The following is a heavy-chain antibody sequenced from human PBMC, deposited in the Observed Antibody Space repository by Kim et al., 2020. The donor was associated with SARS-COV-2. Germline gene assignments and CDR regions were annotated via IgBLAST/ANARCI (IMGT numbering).Heavy chain of an antibody. CDR3: ARPPDTTNRSNYYYGLDV. CDR2: IWYDGSNK. J-gene: IGHJ6*02. V-gene: IGHV3-33*08. D-gene: IGHD5-18*01. CDR1: GFTFRSYG. Sequence: RGSLRLSCAASGFTFRSYGMHWVRQAPGKGLEWVAVIWYDGSNKYYADSVKGRFTVSRDNSQNTLFLQMNSLRAEDTAVYYCARPPDTTNRSNYYYGLDVWGQGTTVTVSS.